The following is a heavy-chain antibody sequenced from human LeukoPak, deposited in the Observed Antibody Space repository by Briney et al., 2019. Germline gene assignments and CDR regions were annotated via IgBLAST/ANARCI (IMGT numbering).Heavy chain of an antibody. CDR2: ISSSGDYI. V-gene: IGHV3-21*01. J-gene: IGHJ5*02. CDR3: GRGAKYCSSTSCQPWFDP. Sequence: GGSLRLSCAASGFTFSSYSMNWVRQAPGKGLEWVSSISSSGDYIYYADSVKGRFTISRDNAKNSLYLQMNSLRDEDTAVYYCGRGAKYCSSTSCQPWFDPWGQGSLVTVSS. D-gene: IGHD2-2*01. CDR1: GFTFSSYS.